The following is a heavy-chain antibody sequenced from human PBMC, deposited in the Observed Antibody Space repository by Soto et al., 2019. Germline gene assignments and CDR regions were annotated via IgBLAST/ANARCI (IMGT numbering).Heavy chain of an antibody. D-gene: IGHD3-16*01. CDR2: ISYDGSNK. Sequence: QVQLVESGGGVVQPGRSLRLSCAASGFTFSSYAMHWVRQAPGKGLEWVAVISYDGSNKYYADSVKGRFTISRDNSKXTXXXXXXXXXXXXXXXXXCAXXXXXXXXNWGYFDLWGRGTLVTVSS. CDR3: AXXXXXXXXNWGYFDL. J-gene: IGHJ2*01. V-gene: IGHV3-30-3*01. CDR1: GFTFSSYA.